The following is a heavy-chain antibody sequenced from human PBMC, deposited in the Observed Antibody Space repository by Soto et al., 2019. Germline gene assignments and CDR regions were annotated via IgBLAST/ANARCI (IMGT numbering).Heavy chain of an antibody. Sequence: QVQLVESGGGVVQPGRSLRLSCAASGFTFSSYGMHWVRQAPGKGLEWVADIWYDGSNKYYADSVKGRFTISRDNSKNTLYLQMNSLRAEDTAVYYCARGAVAGYWYFDLWGRGTLVTVSS. V-gene: IGHV3-33*01. CDR3: ARGAVAGYWYFDL. J-gene: IGHJ2*01. D-gene: IGHD6-19*01. CDR1: GFTFSSYG. CDR2: IWYDGSNK.